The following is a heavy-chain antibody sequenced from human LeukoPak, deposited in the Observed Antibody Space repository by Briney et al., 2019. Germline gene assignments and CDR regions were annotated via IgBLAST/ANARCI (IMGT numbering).Heavy chain of an antibody. J-gene: IGHJ4*02. Sequence: GGSLRLSCAASGFTFSIYAMSWVRQAPGKGLEWVSGISNSCGSTYYADSVKGRFTISRDNSKDTLYLQMNSLRAEDTAVYYCAEYYFYDSSGYQQYYFDYWGQGTLVTVSS. D-gene: IGHD3-22*01. V-gene: IGHV3-23*01. CDR2: ISNSCGST. CDR1: GFTFSIYA. CDR3: AEYYFYDSSGYQQYYFDY.